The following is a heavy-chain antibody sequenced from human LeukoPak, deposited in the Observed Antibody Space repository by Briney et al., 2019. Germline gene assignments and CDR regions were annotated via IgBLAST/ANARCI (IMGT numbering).Heavy chain of an antibody. CDR2: IFPGDSDT. CDR3: AKTYSSSWLHYFDY. J-gene: IGHJ4*02. Sequence: YWIGWVRQMPGKGLEWMGIIFPGDSDTRYSPSFQGQVTISADTSISTAYLQWSTLKASDTAIYYCAKTYSSSWLHYFDYWGQGTLVTVSS. CDR1: YW. D-gene: IGHD6-13*01. V-gene: IGHV5-51*01.